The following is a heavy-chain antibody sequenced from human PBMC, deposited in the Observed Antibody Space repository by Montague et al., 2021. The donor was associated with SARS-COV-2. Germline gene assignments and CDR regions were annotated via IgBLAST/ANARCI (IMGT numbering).Heavy chain of an antibody. CDR3: ARHGPFVVVTAIHDTFDI. Sequence: SETLSLTCTVSGGSISTYYWSWIRQPPGKGLEWIGYIYYSGSTNYNPSLKSRVTISVDTSKNQFSLKLSSMTAADTAVYYCARHGPFVVVTAIHDTFDIWGQGTMVTVSS. CDR1: GGSISTYY. V-gene: IGHV4-59*08. J-gene: IGHJ3*02. D-gene: IGHD2-21*02. CDR2: IYYSGST.